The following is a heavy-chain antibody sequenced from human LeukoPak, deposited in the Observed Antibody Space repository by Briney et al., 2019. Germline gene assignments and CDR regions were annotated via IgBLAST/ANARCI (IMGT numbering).Heavy chain of an antibody. V-gene: IGHV3-11*04. CDR3: TRPKNLGYCSGGSCYYFDY. J-gene: IGHJ4*02. CDR2: ISSSGSTI. Sequence: KPGGSLRLSCAASGFTFSDYYMSWIRQAPGKGLEWVSYISSSGSTIYYADSVKGRFTISRDNAKNSLYLQMNSLRAEDTAVYYCTRPKNLGYCSGGSCYYFDYWGQGTLVTVSS. D-gene: IGHD2-15*01. CDR1: GFTFSDYY.